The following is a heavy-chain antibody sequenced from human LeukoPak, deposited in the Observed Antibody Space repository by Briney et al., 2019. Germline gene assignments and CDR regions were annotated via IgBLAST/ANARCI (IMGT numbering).Heavy chain of an antibody. D-gene: IGHD2-15*01. CDR2: INPSGGST. J-gene: IGHJ3*02. Sequence: AASVKVSCKASGGTFSSYAISWVRQASGQGLEWMGIINPSGGSTSYAQKFQGRVTMTRDTSTSTVYMELSSLRSEDTAVYYCLVLGYCSGGSCPPNAFDIWGQGTMVTVSS. CDR3: LVLGYCSGGSCPPNAFDI. CDR1: GGTFSSYA. V-gene: IGHV1-46*01.